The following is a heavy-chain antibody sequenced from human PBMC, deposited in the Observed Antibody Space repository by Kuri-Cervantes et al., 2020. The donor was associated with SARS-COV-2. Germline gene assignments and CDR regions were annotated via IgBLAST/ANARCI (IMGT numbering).Heavy chain of an antibody. Sequence: SEPLSLTCAVSGYSISSGYYWGWIRQPPGKGLEWIGYIYYSGSTNYNPSLKSRVTISVDTSKNQFSLKLSSVTAADTAVYYCARVGAYLGYCSSTSCYGPFDYWGQGTLVTVSS. V-gene: IGHV4-38-2*01. CDR1: GYSISSGYY. J-gene: IGHJ4*02. D-gene: IGHD2-2*01. CDR2: IYYSGST. CDR3: ARVGAYLGYCSSTSCYGPFDY.